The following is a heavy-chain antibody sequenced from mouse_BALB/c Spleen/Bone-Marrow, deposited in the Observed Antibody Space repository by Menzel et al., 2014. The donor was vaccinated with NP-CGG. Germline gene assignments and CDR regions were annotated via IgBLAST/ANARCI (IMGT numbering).Heavy chain of an antibody. V-gene: IGHV5-9-4*01. Sequence: VQLKEPGGGLVKPGGSLKVSCVASGFTFSSYAMSWVRQSPEKRLEWVAEISSGGSYTYYPDTVTGRFTISRDNAKNTLYLEMSSLTSEDTAMYYWARVLYSEGYFDYWGQGTTLTVSS. CDR1: GFTFSSYA. CDR2: ISSGGSYT. D-gene: IGHD1-2*01. CDR3: ARVLYSEGYFDY. J-gene: IGHJ2*01.